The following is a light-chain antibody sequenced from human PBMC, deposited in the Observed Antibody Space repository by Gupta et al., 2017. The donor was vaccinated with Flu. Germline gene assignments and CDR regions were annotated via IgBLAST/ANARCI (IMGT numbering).Light chain of an antibody. V-gene: IGLV1-51*02. Sequence: KVTISCSGSSSNIGNNYVSWYQQVPGPAPKLLIYENNRRPSGIPDRFSGSKSGTSATLGITGLLTGDEADYYCGTWDSSLSAWVFGGGTKLTVL. CDR1: SSNIGNNY. CDR3: GTWDSSLSAWV. J-gene: IGLJ3*02. CDR2: ENN.